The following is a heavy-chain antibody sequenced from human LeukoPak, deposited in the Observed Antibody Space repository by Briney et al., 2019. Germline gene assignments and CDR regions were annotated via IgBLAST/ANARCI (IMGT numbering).Heavy chain of an antibody. D-gene: IGHD1-26*01. Sequence: GGSLRLSCAASGFTVGSNYMSWVRQAPGKGLGWVSVIYSGYNTYYADSVKGRFTISRDSSKNTLYLQMNSLRAEDTAVYYCARHSGTYLYFDYWGQGTLVTVSS. CDR2: IYSGYNT. CDR1: GFTVGSNY. V-gene: IGHV3-53*01. CDR3: ARHSGTYLYFDY. J-gene: IGHJ4*02.